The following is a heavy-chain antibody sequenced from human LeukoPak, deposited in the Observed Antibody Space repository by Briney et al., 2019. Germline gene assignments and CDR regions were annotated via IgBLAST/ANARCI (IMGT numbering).Heavy chain of an antibody. J-gene: IGHJ4*02. V-gene: IGHV3-48*01. Sequence: PGGSLRLSCAASGFTFSSYSMNWVRQAPGKGLEWVSYISSSSSTIYYADSVKGRFTISRDNAKNSLYLQMNSLRAEDTAVYYCARGGLSGWYYFDYWGQGNLVTVSS. D-gene: IGHD6-19*01. CDR2: ISSSSSTI. CDR3: ARGGLSGWYYFDY. CDR1: GFTFSSYS.